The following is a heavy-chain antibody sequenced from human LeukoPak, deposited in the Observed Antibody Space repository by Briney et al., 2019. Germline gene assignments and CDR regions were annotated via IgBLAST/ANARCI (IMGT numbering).Heavy chain of an antibody. D-gene: IGHD7-27*01. V-gene: IGHV3-11*01. CDR3: ARGHWGLDY. J-gene: IGHJ4*02. CDR1: GFTFSDHY. CDR2: LSNRGSDI. Sequence: GGSRRLSCAVSGFTFSDHYMTWIRQAPGKGLEYISYLSNRGSDIFYADSVKGRFSISRDNAKNSLYLQMNSLRVEDTAMYYCARGHWGLDYWGQGTLVTVSS.